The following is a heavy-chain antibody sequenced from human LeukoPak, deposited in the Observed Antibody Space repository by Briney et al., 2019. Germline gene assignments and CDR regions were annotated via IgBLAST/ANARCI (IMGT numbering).Heavy chain of an antibody. CDR3: ARKRDGHTVTTRGVFDD. CDR1: VFPFSSYG. V-gene: IGHV3-7*01. J-gene: IGHJ4*02. D-gene: IGHD3-3*01. CDR2: IREDGSEK. Sequence: PGGSLPLSCSPSVFPFSSYGMSWVRPAPGEGLEWVATIREDGSEKYYAAAVKGRFTSSGDNAKNTLYRQMNSLRSEDTAVYYWARKRDGHTVTTRGVFDDWGQGTLVTVSS.